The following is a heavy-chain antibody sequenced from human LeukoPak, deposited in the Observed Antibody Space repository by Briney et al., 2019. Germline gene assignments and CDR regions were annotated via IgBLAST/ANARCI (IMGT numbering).Heavy chain of an antibody. D-gene: IGHD3-10*01. J-gene: IGHJ5*02. V-gene: IGHV4-4*07. Sequence: SSETLSLTCTVSGGSISSYYWSWIGQPAGKGLEWVGRIYTSGSTNYNPSLKSRFTISLDPSKNKFSLKLSSVTAADTAVYYCARTEELLWFGELEAWFDPWGQGTLVTVSS. CDR3: ARTEELLWFGELEAWFDP. CDR2: IYTSGST. CDR1: GGSISSYY.